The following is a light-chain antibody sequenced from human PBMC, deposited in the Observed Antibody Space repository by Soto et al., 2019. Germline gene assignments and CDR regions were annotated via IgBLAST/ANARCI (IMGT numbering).Light chain of an antibody. V-gene: IGKV3-11*01. J-gene: IGKJ4*01. CDR2: DAS. CDR1: QSISSY. CDR3: QQRSSWPLT. Sequence: EIVLTQSPATLSLSPGERATLSCRASQSISSYLGWYQQKPGQAPRLLIYDASNRATGIPARFSGSGSGTDFTLTISSLEPEDFAVYYCQQRSSWPLTFGGGTKVEIE.